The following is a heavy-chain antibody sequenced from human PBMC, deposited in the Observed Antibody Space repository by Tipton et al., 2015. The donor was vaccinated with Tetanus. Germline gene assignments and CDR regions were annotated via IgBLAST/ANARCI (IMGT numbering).Heavy chain of an antibody. CDR2: IKSENDGGTV. Sequence: SLRLSCAAASGFAFTNAWMSWVRQAPGQGLEWLGLIKSENDGGTVDYASVVKGRFTISRDDSKGTLYLQMNNLEAGDAAVYYCASAGRGFSLELYYGMDVWGQGTTVTVSS. CDR1: GFAFTNAW. V-gene: IGHV3-15*01. D-gene: IGHD1-14*01. CDR3: ASAGRGFSLELYYGMDV. J-gene: IGHJ6*02.